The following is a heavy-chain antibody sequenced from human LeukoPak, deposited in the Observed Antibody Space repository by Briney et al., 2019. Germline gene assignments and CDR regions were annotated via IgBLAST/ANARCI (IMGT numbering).Heavy chain of an antibody. D-gene: IGHD6-13*01. CDR1: GGSVNSYY. V-gene: IGHV4-4*07. Sequence: SETLSLTCTVSGGSVNSYYLSWIRQPAGKTLEWIGRIYDGGSTNYNPSLKSRVTISVDTSQKQFSLRLSSVTAADTAVYYCARGRYLTTWGGAAAGFLDYWGQGTLVTVST. CDR2: IYDGGST. CDR3: ARGRYLTTWGGAAAGFLDY. J-gene: IGHJ4*02.